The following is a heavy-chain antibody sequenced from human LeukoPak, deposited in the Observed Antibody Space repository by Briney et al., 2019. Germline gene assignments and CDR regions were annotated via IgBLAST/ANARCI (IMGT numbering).Heavy chain of an antibody. Sequence: PGGSLRLSCAGSTYMFNNYWMTWVRQAPGKGLEWVANIKSDGSEKYLVDSVEGRFTIARDNAKKSLYLQMNSLRPEDTAVYYCTGGQPIVSWGQGTLVTVSS. V-gene: IGHV3-7*01. CDR3: TGGQPIVS. D-gene: IGHD3-16*02. CDR2: IKSDGSEK. CDR1: TYMFNNYW. J-gene: IGHJ4*02.